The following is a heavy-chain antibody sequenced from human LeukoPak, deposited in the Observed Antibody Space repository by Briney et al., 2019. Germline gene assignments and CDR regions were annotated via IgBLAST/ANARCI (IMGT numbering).Heavy chain of an antibody. Sequence: ASVKVSCKASGYTFTSYGISWVRQAPGQGLEWVGWISAYNGNTNYAQKLQGRVTMTTDTSTSTAYMELRSLRSDDTAVYYCAREYYYDSSGYPTEYFQHWGQGTLVTVSS. V-gene: IGHV1-18*01. J-gene: IGHJ1*01. CDR3: AREYYYDSSGYPTEYFQH. CDR2: ISAYNGNT. D-gene: IGHD3-22*01. CDR1: GYTFTSYG.